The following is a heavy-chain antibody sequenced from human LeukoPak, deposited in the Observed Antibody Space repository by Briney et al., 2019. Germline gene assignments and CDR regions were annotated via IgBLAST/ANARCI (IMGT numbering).Heavy chain of an antibody. CDR3: AKDSKITSADYYFDY. Sequence: PGGSLRLSCAASGFSFRSYAMHWVRQAPGKGLEWVTVIANDGRDKKYADSVRGRFTISRDNSKNTVYLQMDSLRVEDMAVYHCAKDSKITSADYYFDYWGLGTLVTVSS. CDR2: IANDGRDK. J-gene: IGHJ4*02. D-gene: IGHD6-13*01. V-gene: IGHV3-30*04. CDR1: GFSFRSYA.